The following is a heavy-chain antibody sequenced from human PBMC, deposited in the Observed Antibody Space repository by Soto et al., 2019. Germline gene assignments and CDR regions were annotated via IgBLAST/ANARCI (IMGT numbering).Heavy chain of an antibody. J-gene: IGHJ6*02. CDR2: ISYTGSA. D-gene: IGHD4-17*01. Sequence: SETLSPTCTVSGGSINYSYWAWIRQPPGKGLEWIGYISYTGSANYNASLKSRLTISVETSKNQFSLKLSSVTAADTALYYCARVNYGDYYYGMDVWVQGTTVT. V-gene: IGHV4-59*01. CDR1: GGSINYSY. CDR3: ARVNYGDYYYGMDV.